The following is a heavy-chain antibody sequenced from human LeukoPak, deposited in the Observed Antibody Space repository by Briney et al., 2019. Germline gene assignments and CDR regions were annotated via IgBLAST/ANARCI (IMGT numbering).Heavy chain of an antibody. D-gene: IGHD5-12*01. Sequence: PSGTLSLTCAVSGDSISGNQWWSWLRQPPGKGLEWIGEIYHDGRTNHNPSLKSRVTISMDKSKNQFSLKLSSVTAADTAVYYCGRAGYYCIDYWGQGTLVTVSS. J-gene: IGHJ4*02. CDR3: GRAGYYCIDY. CDR1: GDSISGNQW. CDR2: IYHDGRT. V-gene: IGHV4-4*02.